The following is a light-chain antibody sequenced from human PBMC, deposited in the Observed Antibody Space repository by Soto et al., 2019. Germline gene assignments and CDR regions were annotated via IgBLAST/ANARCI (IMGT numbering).Light chain of an antibody. Sequence: QSVRTQPPSASGTPGQRVTISCYGSSSNIGSNTVNWYQQLPGTAPKLLIYSNNQRPSGVPDRFSGSKSGTSASLAISGLQSEDEADYYCAAWDDSLNGVVFGGGTKLTVL. CDR2: SNN. J-gene: IGLJ2*01. V-gene: IGLV1-44*01. CDR3: AAWDDSLNGVV. CDR1: SSNIGSNT.